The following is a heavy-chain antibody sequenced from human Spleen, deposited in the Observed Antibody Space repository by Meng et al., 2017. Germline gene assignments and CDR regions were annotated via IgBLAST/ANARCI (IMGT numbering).Heavy chain of an antibody. J-gene: IGHJ4*02. D-gene: IGHD4-11*01. V-gene: IGHV4-34*01. Sequence: QVQLHQWGAGLLKPSETLSPTCAVSGGSFSGHYWSWIRQPPGKELEWIGEINHSGSTNYNPSLKSRVTISVDTSQNNLSLKLSSVTAADSAVYYCARGPTTMAHDFDYWGQGTLVTVSS. CDR3: ARGPTTMAHDFDY. CDR2: INHSGST. CDR1: GGSFSGHY.